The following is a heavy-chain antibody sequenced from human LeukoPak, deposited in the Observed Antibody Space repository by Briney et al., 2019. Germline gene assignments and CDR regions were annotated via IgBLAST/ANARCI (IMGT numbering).Heavy chain of an antibody. CDR2: MNPNSGDT. D-gene: IGHD5-18*01. CDR1: GYTFTNYD. J-gene: IGHJ6*03. Sequence: ASVKVSCKASGYTFTNYDINWVRQATGQGLEWMGWMNPNSGDTDFAQKFQDRVAMTMNSSINTAYMELRSLRSDDTAVYYCARVVSTAMVPNHYMDVWGKGTTVTVSS. CDR3: ARVVSTAMVPNHYMDV. V-gene: IGHV1-8*01.